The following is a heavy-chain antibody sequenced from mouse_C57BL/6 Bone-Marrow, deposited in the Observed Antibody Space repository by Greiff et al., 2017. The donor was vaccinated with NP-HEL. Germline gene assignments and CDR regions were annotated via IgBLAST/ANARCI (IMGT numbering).Heavy chain of an antibody. CDR1: GFTFSSYG. CDR2: ISSGGSYT. J-gene: IGHJ1*03. CDR3: ARENGSSQVYWYFDV. Sequence: EVKLMESGGDLVKPGGSLKLSCAASGFTFSSYGMSWVRQTPDKRLEWVATISSGGSYTYYPDSVKGRFTISRDNAKNTLYLQMSSLKSEDTAMYYCARENGSSQVYWYFDVWGTGTTVTVSS. V-gene: IGHV5-6*01. D-gene: IGHD1-1*01.